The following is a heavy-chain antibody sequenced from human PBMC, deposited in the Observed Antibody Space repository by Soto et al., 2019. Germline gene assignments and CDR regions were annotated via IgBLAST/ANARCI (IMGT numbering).Heavy chain of an antibody. D-gene: IGHD2-15*01. J-gene: IGHJ6*03. CDR1: GFTFSSYW. CDR3: ARASGYCSGGSCYSGYYYYYMDV. CDR2: IKQDGSEK. Sequence: GESLKISCAASGFTFSSYWMSWVRQAPGKGLEWVANIKQDGSEKYYVDSVKGRFTISRDNAKNSLYLQMNSLRAEDTAVYYCARASGYCSGGSCYSGYYYYYMDVWGKGTTVTVSS. V-gene: IGHV3-7*01.